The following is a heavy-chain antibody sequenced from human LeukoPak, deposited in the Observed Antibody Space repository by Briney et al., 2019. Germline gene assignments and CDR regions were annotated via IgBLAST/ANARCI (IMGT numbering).Heavy chain of an antibody. CDR1: GFTFSSYE. Sequence: GGSLRLSCAASGFTFSSYEMNWVRQAPGKGLEWVSYISSSGSTIYYADSVKGRFTISRDNAKNSLYLQMNSLRAEDTAVYYCARVWFGELLSHNDNWFDPWGQGTLVTVSS. J-gene: IGHJ5*02. D-gene: IGHD3-10*01. V-gene: IGHV3-48*03. CDR3: ARVWFGELLSHNDNWFDP. CDR2: ISSSGSTI.